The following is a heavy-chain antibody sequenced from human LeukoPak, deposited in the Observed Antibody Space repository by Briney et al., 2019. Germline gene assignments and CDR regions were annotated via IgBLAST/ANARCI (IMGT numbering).Heavy chain of an antibody. J-gene: IGHJ6*04. Sequence: GGSLRLSCVASGFTFSTYTMNWVRQAPGKGLEWVSSISTSSSYIYYADSVKGRFTISRDNAKNSLYLQMNSLRAEDTAVYYCAELGITMIGGVWGKGTTVTISS. V-gene: IGHV3-21*01. CDR1: GFTFSTYT. CDR3: AELGITMIGGV. CDR2: ISTSSSYI. D-gene: IGHD3-10*02.